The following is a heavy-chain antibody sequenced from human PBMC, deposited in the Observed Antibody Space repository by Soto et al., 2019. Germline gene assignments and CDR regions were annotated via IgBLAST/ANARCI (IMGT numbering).Heavy chain of an antibody. D-gene: IGHD3-10*01. CDR3: ARAVTWALDV. V-gene: IGHV3-48*02. Sequence: EVQLVESGGGLVQPGGSLRLSCAASGFTFGLYSMSWVRQAPGKGLEWVSYISRSSTGIHYADSVKGRFTISRDDVTNSMHLQMNSLRDGDTAVYYCARAVTWALDVWGQGTTVSISS. CDR2: ISRSSTGI. CDR1: GFTFGLYS. J-gene: IGHJ6*01.